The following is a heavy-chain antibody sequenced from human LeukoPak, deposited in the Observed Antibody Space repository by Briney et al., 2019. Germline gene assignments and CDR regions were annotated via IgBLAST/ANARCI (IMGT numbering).Heavy chain of an antibody. CDR1: GFTFSSYG. CDR2: ISYDGSNK. V-gene: IGHV3-30*19. D-gene: IGHD3-3*01. J-gene: IGHJ6*02. CDR3: ASGVRYYDFWSGSAADV. Sequence: QAGGSLRLSCAASGFTFSSYGMHWVRQAPGKGLEWVAVISYDGSNKYYADSVKGRFTISRDNSKNTLYLQMNSLRAEDTAVYYCASGVRYYDFWSGSAADVWGQGTTVTVSS.